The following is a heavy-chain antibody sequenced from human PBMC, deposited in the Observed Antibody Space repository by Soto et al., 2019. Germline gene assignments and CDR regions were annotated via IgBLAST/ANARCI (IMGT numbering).Heavy chain of an antibody. CDR3: AKGEGFDC. CDR1: GFTFSSYG. Sequence: GGSLRLSCAASGFTFSSYGMHWVRQAPGKGLEWVAVISYDGSNKYYADSVKGRFTISRDNSKNTLYLQMNSLRAEDTAVYYCAKGEGFDCWGQGTLVTVSS. V-gene: IGHV3-30*18. J-gene: IGHJ4*02. CDR2: ISYDGSNK.